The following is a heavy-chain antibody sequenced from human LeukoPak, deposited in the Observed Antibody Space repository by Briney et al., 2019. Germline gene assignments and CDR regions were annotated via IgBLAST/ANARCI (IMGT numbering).Heavy chain of an antibody. CDR1: GYSISSGYY. Sequence: SETLSLTCTVSGYSISSGYYWGWIRQPPGKGLEWIGNIYHSGSTYSNPSLKSRVIISVDTSKNQFSLKLSSVTAADTAVFYCARSSWSLFDYWGQGTLVTVSS. D-gene: IGHD1-26*01. CDR3: ARSSWSLFDY. CDR2: IYHSGST. J-gene: IGHJ4*02. V-gene: IGHV4-38-2*02.